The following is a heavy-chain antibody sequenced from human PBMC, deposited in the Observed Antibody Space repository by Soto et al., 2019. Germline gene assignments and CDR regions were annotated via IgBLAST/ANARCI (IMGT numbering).Heavy chain of an antibody. V-gene: IGHV3-23*04. CDR1: GFTFSKYA. CDR2: ISGSGGST. J-gene: IGHJ4*02. CDR3: AKKGIDCGGDCYPMGHYDY. D-gene: IGHD2-21*02. Sequence: EVQLVESGGGLTQPGETLRLSCVASGFTFSKYAMSWVRQAPGKGLAGVSAISGSGGSTYYADSVKGRFTISRDDSRNTLYLQMNSLRAEDTAVYYCAKKGIDCGGDCYPMGHYDYWGQGTLVTVSS.